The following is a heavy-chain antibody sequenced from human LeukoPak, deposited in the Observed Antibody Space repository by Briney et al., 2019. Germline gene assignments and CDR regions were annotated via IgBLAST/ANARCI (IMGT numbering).Heavy chain of an antibody. CDR1: GGSISSYY. D-gene: IGHD3-3*01. J-gene: IGHJ4*02. CDR3: ARDRPIDFWSGYSLDY. CDR2: IYYSGST. V-gene: IGHV4-59*12. Sequence: SETLSLTCTVSGGSISSYYWSWIRQPPGKGLEWIGYIYYSGSTNYNPSLKSRVTISVDTSKNQFSLKLSSVTAADTAVYYCARDRPIDFWSGYSLDYWGQGTLVTVSS.